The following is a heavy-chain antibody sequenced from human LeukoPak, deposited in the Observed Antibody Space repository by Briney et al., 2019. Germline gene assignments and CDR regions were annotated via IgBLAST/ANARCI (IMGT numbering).Heavy chain of an antibody. J-gene: IGHJ4*02. D-gene: IGHD6-13*01. Sequence: SQTLSLTCAISGDSVSSNTAAWNWIRQSPSRGLEWLGRTYYRSKWYSDYVLSLRSRAVINADTFENQFSLQLNSVTPEDTAVYYCARSIPATGNNFDYWGQGTLVTVSS. V-gene: IGHV6-1*01. CDR2: TYYRSKWYS. CDR1: GDSVSSNTAA. CDR3: ARSIPATGNNFDY.